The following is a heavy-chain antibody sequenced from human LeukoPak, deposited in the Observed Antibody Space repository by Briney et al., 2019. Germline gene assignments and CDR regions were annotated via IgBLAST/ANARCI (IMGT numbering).Heavy chain of an antibody. J-gene: IGHJ4*02. CDR2: IYTSGST. CDR1: GGSISSYY. CDR3: ARGLIWSGYPEYYFDY. D-gene: IGHD3-3*01. Sequence: SETLSLTCTVSGGSISSYYWSWIRQPAGKGLEWIGRIYTSGSTNYNPSLKSRVTMSVDTSKNQFSLKLSPVTAADTAVYYCARGLIWSGYPEYYFDYWGQGTLVTVSS. V-gene: IGHV4-4*07.